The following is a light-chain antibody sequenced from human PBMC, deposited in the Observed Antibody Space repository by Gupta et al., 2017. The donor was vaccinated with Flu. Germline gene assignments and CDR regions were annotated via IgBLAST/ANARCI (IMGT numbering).Light chain of an antibody. V-gene: IGLV2-8*01. CDR3: CSYAEGNNMV. CDR2: EGS. CDR1: TSNVGSYNV. J-gene: IGLJ2*01. Sequence: QSALTQPPSASASPGQSVTISCLGTTSNVGSYNVVSWYQQHPGTDPKLMIYEGSKRPSGVADRFSGSKSGNTASLSISGLQAEDEADYYCCSYAEGNNMVFGGGTKLTVL.